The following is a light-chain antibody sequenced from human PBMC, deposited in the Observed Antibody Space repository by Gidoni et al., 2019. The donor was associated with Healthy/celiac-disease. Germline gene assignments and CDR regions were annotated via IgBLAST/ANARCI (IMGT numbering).Light chain of an antibody. J-gene: IGKJ4*01. Sequence: IVMTQSPATLSVSPGDRATLSCRASHSVSKNVAWYQQKPGQAPRLLIYGASTRATGIPARCSGSGSGTEFTLTISSLQSADFAVYYCQQYNNWLPLTFGGGTKVEIK. V-gene: IGKV3-15*01. CDR1: HSVSKN. CDR2: GAS. CDR3: QQYNNWLPLT.